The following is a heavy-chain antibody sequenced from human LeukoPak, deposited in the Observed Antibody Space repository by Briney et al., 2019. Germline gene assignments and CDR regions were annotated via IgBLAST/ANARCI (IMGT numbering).Heavy chain of an antibody. CDR3: ASADEYYYDSGGYWSFDY. J-gene: IGHJ4*02. V-gene: IGHV3-66*01. CDR2: IYSGGST. CDR1: GFTVSSNY. D-gene: IGHD3-22*01. Sequence: GGSLRLSCAASGFTVSSNYMSWVRQAPGKGLEWVSVIYSGGSTYYADSVKDRFVISRDSSKNTLYLQMNRLRAEDTAVYFCASADEYYYDSGGYWSFDYWGQGTLVTVSS.